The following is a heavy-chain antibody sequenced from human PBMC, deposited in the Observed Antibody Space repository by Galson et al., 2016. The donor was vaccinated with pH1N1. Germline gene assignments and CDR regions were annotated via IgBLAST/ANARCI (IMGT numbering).Heavy chain of an antibody. D-gene: IGHD4-17*01. Sequence: PALVKPTQTLTLTCTFSGFSLSTSGVGVGWIRQPPGKALEWLALIYWNDDKRYSPSLKSRLTITKDTSKNQVVLTMTNMDPVDTAIYYCAHSLYGDYVGWFDPWGQGTLVTVSS. CDR3: AHSLYGDYVGWFDP. CDR2: IYWNDDK. V-gene: IGHV2-5*01. J-gene: IGHJ5*02. CDR1: GFSLSTSGVG.